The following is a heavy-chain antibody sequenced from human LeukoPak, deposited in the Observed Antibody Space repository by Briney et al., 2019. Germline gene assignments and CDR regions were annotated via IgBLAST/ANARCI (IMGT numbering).Heavy chain of an antibody. V-gene: IGHV3-15*01. D-gene: IGHD3-10*01. CDR2: IKSKTDGGTT. CDR1: GFTFSDAW. J-gene: IGHJ4*02. Sequence: PGGSLRLSCAASGFTFSDAWMRWVRQVPGKGLEWVGRIKSKTDGGTTDYAAPVKGRFTISRDDSNNTLYLQMNSLKTEDTAVYYCARGYYSASGAYYYWGQGTLVTVSS. CDR3: ARGYYSASGAYYY.